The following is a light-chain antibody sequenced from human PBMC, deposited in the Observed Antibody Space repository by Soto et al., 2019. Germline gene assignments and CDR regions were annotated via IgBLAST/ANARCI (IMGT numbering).Light chain of an antibody. CDR3: TSVTSSTPYV. J-gene: IGLJ1*01. Sequence: QSVLTQPASVSGSPGQSIAISCTGTSSDVGSYNSVSWYQQYPGKAPKLMIHDVNKRPSGISDRFAGSKSGNTSSLTISGLQADDEDDYYCTSVTSSTPYVFGTGTKVTVL. V-gene: IGLV2-14*03. CDR2: DVN. CDR1: SSDVGSYNS.